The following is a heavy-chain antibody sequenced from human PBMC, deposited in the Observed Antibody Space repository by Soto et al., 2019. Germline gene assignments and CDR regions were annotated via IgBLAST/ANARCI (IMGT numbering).Heavy chain of an antibody. CDR2: IYYSGST. J-gene: IGHJ6*02. Sequence: SETLSLTCTVSGGSISSGGYYWSWIRQHPGKGLEWIGYIYYSGSTYYNPSLKSRVTISVDTSKNQFSLKLSSVTAADTAVYYCAREGRMIRGVIINSYYYYGMDVWGQGTTVTVSS. D-gene: IGHD3-10*01. V-gene: IGHV4-31*03. CDR3: AREGRMIRGVIINSYYYYGMDV. CDR1: GGSISSGGYY.